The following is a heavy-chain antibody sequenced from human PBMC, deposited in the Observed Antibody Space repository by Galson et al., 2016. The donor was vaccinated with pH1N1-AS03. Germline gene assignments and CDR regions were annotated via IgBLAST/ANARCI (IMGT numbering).Heavy chain of an antibody. D-gene: IGHD2-8*02. CDR2: ISWDDSK. CDR1: GFSLTSAKMG. J-gene: IGHJ5*02. V-gene: IGHV2-5*02. Sequence: PALVKPTQTLTLTCTYSGFSLTSAKMGVGWIRQPPGKALEYLALISWDDSKLYSPPLKNRLTITKDSFRNKVVLSMTNMGPVDTAIYYCSHCLSQVEGTVRFDPWGQGNLVTVSS. CDR3: SHCLSQVEGTVRFDP.